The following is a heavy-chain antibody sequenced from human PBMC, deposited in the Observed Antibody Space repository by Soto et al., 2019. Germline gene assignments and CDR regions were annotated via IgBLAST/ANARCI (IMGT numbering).Heavy chain of an antibody. CDR1: GYSFNTYW. Sequence: GASLKISCKGNGYSFNTYWIGWVRQMPGKGLEWMGIIYPGDSATRYSPSLQGQVTISADKSISTAYLQWSSLKASDTAKYYCARHKGAGTTSDVFDIWGQGTMVTVSS. V-gene: IGHV5-51*01. J-gene: IGHJ3*02. CDR3: ARHKGAGTTSDVFDI. CDR2: IYPGDSAT. D-gene: IGHD1-1*01.